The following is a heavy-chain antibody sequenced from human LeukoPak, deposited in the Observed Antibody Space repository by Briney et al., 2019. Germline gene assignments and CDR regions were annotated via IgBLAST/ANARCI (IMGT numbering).Heavy chain of an antibody. CDR3: ARTLSSGYPDYFYYMDV. V-gene: IGHV4-61*02. CDR2: IYSTGSP. J-gene: IGHJ6*03. D-gene: IGHD3-22*01. CDR1: GDSMTSGSYY. Sequence: SETLSLTCSVSGDSMTSGSYYWSWIRQPAGKGLEWIGRIYSTGSPNYNPSLKSRVTMSVDTSKNQFSLKLSSVTAADTAVYYCARTLSSGYPDYFYYMDVWGKGTTVTISS.